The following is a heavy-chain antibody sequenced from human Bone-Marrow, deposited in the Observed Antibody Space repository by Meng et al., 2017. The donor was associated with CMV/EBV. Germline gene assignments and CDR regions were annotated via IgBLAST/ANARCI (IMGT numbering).Heavy chain of an antibody. CDR2: ISDDGSKK. Sequence: GGSLRLSCAASGFTVSRYAMHWVRQAPGKGLEWVTVISDDGSKKYYADSVRGRFTISRDNSKNRLYLQMNSLRAEDTAVYYCAKPDELLSDYYYGMDVWGQGTMVTVSS. J-gene: IGHJ6*02. V-gene: IGHV3-30*04. CDR1: GFTVSRYA. CDR3: AKPDELLSDYYYGMDV. D-gene: IGHD2-2*01.